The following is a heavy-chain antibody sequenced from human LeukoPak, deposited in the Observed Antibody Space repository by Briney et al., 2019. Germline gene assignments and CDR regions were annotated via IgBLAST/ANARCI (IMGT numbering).Heavy chain of an antibody. CDR2: IGNSAGSI. V-gene: IGHV3-11*01. Sequence: GGSLRLSCAASGFTFSDYYMTWIRQAPGRGLEWVSYIGNSAGSIYYADSVKGRFTISRDNAKNSLYLQINSPRGEDTAVYYCARDLRYYDFWSGFSNWGQGTLVTVSS. CDR3: ARDLRYYDFWSGFSN. D-gene: IGHD3-3*01. CDR1: GFTFSDYY. J-gene: IGHJ4*02.